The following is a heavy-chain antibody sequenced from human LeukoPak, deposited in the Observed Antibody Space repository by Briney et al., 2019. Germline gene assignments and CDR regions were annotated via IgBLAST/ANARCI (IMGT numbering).Heavy chain of an antibody. CDR1: GFTFSNYV. CDR2: FGYVDSGT. J-gene: IGHJ2*01. V-gene: IGHV3-23*01. Sequence: GGSLRLSCVAAGFTFSNYVMSWVRQAPGKGLEWVSSFGYVDSGTTYADSVKGRFTISKDNSRKTLYLQMNSLRAEDTALYYCARSIPYWYFDLWGRGTLVTVSS. D-gene: IGHD2-21*01. CDR3: ARSIPYWYFDL.